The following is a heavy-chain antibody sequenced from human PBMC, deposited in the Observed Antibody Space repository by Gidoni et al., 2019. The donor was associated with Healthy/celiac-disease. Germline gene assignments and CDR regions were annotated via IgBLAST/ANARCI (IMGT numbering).Heavy chain of an antibody. CDR2: IYPGDSDT. Sequence: EVQLVQSGAEVTKPGESLQISCKGSGYRFTSYWIGWVRQMPGKGLEWMGIIYPGDSDTRYSPSFQGQVTISADKSISTAYLQWSSLKASDTARYYCARPLVEGEAAFDIWGQGTMVTVSS. J-gene: IGHJ3*02. CDR3: ARPLVEGEAAFDI. V-gene: IGHV5-51*01. CDR1: GYRFTSYW.